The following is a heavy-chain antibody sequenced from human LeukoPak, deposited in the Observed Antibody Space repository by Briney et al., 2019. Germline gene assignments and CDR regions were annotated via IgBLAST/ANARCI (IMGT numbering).Heavy chain of an antibody. Sequence: GASVKVSCKASGYTFTDYYIHWVRQAPGQGLERMGRINPNSGGTNYAQKFQGRVTMTRDTSTSTAYMELSRLRSDDTAVYYCARDFERPDYWGQGTLVTVSS. CDR2: INPNSGGT. CDR3: ARDFERPDY. J-gene: IGHJ4*02. CDR1: GYTFTDYY. V-gene: IGHV1-2*06.